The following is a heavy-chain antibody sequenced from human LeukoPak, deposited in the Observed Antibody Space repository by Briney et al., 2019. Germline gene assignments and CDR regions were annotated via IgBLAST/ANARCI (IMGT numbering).Heavy chain of an antibody. Sequence: GGSLRLSCAASGFTFDDYGMSWVRQAPGKGLEWVSGINWNGGSTVYADSVKGRFTISRDNSKNTLYLQMNSLRAEDTAVYYCASLSSSWYGLDYWGQGTLVTVSS. CDR1: GFTFDDYG. CDR2: INWNGGST. CDR3: ASLSSSWYGLDY. D-gene: IGHD6-13*01. V-gene: IGHV3-20*04. J-gene: IGHJ4*02.